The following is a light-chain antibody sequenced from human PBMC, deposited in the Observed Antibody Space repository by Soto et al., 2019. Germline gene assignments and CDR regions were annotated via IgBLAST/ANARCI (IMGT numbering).Light chain of an antibody. CDR3: SSYTSSSTLYV. CDR2: DAS. J-gene: IGLJ1*01. CDR1: SSEVGGYNY. V-gene: IGLV2-14*01. Sequence: QSVLTQPASVSGSPGQWITISCPGTSSEVGGYNYVSWYQQHPGKAPKLMIFDASNRPSGVSNRFSGSKSGNTASLTISGLQAEDEADYYCSSYTSSSTLYVFGTGTKLTVL.